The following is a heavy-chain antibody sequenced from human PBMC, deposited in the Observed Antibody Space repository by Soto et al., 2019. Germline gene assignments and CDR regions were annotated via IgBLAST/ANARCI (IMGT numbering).Heavy chain of an antibody. CDR1: GLTVNSNF. V-gene: IGHV3-53*01. D-gene: IGHD3-3*02. CDR3: ARGGSISNLHGWFDP. J-gene: IGHJ5*02. CDR2: MYSGGST. Sequence: EVQLVESGGGLIQPGGSLRLSCAASGLTVNSNFMSWVRQAPGKGPEWVSVMYSGGSTYYADSVRGRFTISRDNFKNTLYLQMSSLSAEDTAAYYCARGGSISNLHGWFDPWGQGTLVTVSS.